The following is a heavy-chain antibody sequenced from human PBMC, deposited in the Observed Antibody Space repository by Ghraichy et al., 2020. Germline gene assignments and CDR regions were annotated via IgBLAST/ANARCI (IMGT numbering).Heavy chain of an antibody. CDR3: ARTLHRGLAGDAFDI. V-gene: IGHV4-59*08. J-gene: IGHJ3*02. CDR2: IYYSGST. Sequence: TLSLTCTVSGGSISSYYWSWIRQPPGKGLEWIGYIYYSGSTNYNPSLKSRVTISVDTSKNQFSLKLSSVTAADTAVYYCARTLHRGLAGDAFDIWGQGTMVTVSS. CDR1: GGSISSYY. D-gene: IGHD1-14*01.